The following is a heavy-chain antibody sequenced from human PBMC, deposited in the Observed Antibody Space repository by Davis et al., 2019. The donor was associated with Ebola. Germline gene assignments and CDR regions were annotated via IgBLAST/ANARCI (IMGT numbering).Heavy chain of an antibody. V-gene: IGHV4-39*07. Sequence: PSETLSLTCSVSGVSISSSTYYWGWIRQPPGKGLEWIGSVYYTWSTFDNPSLKSRVTLSVDTSKNQFSLKVNSVTAADTAVYYCARGHVLGFLEIMDVWGKGTTVTVSS. CDR1: GVSISSSTYY. D-gene: IGHD3-3*01. CDR3: ARGHVLGFLEIMDV. J-gene: IGHJ6*03. CDR2: VYYTWST.